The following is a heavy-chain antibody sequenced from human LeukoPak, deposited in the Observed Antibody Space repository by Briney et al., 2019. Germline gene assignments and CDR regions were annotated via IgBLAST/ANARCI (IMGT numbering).Heavy chain of an antibody. V-gene: IGHV4-4*02. CDR1: GVSISSVNL. Sequence: SETLSLTCAVSGVSISSVNLWSWVRQPPGKGLEWVGEMYLSGTDTYNPSLRGRVTISLDRSKNQLSLRLRSVTATDTAVYYCARGEKVLDYFDYWGQGTLVTVSS. CDR2: MYLSGTD. D-gene: IGHD3-16*01. J-gene: IGHJ4*02. CDR3: ARGEKVLDYFDY.